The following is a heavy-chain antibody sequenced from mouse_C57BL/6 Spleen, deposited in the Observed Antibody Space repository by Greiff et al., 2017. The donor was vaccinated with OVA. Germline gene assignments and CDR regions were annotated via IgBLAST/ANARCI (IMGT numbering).Heavy chain of an antibody. V-gene: IGHV1-26*01. CDR1: GYTFTDYY. J-gene: IGHJ4*01. D-gene: IGHD1-1*02. CDR2: INPNNGGT. Sequence: EVQLQQSGPELVKPGASVKISCKASGYTFTDYYMNWVKQSHGKSLEWIGDINPNNGGTSYNQKFKGKATLTVDKSSITACMELRSLTSEDSAVYYCARYGVPWGQGTSVTVSS. CDR3: ARYGVP.